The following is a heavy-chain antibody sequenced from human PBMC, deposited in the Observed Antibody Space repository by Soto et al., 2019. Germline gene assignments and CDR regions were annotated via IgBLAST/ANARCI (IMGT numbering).Heavy chain of an antibody. Sequence: QVQLVQSGAEVKKPGSSVKVSCKASGGTFSSYTISWVRQAPGQGLEWMGRIIPILGIANYAQKFQGRVTITADKSTSTAYMELSSLRSEDTAVYCCAREANSNYFDYWGQGTLVTVSS. CDR3: AREANSNYFDY. CDR1: GGTFSSYT. CDR2: IIPILGIA. J-gene: IGHJ4*02. V-gene: IGHV1-69*08.